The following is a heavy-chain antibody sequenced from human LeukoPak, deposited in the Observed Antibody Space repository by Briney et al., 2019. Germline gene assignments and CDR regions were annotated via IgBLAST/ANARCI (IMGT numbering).Heavy chain of an antibody. D-gene: IGHD3-10*01. J-gene: IGHJ4*02. CDR1: VGSFSGYY. CDR2: INHSVIT. V-gene: IGHV4-34*01. Sequence: SETLSLTCAVYVGSFSGYYWSWIPHPPRNGLEWIGEINHSVITNYNQSLKSRVKISVETSKNQFSLKLSSVTAADTAVYYCASWHYYGSGSTTDYWGQGTLVTVSS. CDR3: ASWHYYGSGSTTDY.